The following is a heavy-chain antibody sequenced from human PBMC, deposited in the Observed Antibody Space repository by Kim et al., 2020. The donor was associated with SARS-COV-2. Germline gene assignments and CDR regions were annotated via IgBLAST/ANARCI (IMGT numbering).Heavy chain of an antibody. CDR2: ISSSSSYI. D-gene: IGHD5-18*01. J-gene: IGHJ6*02. CDR1: GFTFSSYS. Sequence: GGSLRLSCAASGFTFSSYSMNWVRQAPGKGLEWVSSISSSSSYIYYADSVKGRFTISRDNAKNSLYLQMNSLRAEDTAVYYCARWGYSYGKRISKNYYYYGMDVWGQGTTVTVSS. CDR3: ARWGYSYGKRISKNYYYYGMDV. V-gene: IGHV3-21*01.